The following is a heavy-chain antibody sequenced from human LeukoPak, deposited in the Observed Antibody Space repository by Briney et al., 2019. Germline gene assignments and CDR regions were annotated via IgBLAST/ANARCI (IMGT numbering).Heavy chain of an antibody. CDR3: AKDRLLLFGEYEIDY. D-gene: IGHD3-10*01. V-gene: IGHV3-74*01. J-gene: IGHJ4*02. CDR1: GFAIRSYW. CDR2: IKSDGSST. Sequence: GGSLRLSCAASGFAIRSYWMHWVCQDPGKGLVWVSRIKSDGSSTRYADSVKGRFTISRDNAKNTLYLQMNSLRAEDTAVYYCAKDRLLLFGEYEIDYWGQGTLVTVSS.